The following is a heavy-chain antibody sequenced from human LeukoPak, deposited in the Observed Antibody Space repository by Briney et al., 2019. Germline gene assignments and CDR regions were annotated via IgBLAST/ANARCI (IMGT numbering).Heavy chain of an antibody. V-gene: IGHV4-61*02. Sequence: PSETLSLTCTVSGGSISSGGYYWSWIRQPAGKGLEWIGRIYTSGSTNYNPSLKSRVAMSVDTSKNQFSLKLSSVTAADTAVYYCARDRYGSDAFDIWGQGTMVTVSS. J-gene: IGHJ3*02. CDR2: IYTSGST. CDR3: ARDRYGSDAFDI. D-gene: IGHD4-17*01. CDR1: GGSISSGGYY.